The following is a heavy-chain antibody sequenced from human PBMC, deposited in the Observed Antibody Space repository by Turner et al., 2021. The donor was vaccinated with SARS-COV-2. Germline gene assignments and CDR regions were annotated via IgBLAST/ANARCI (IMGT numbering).Heavy chain of an antibody. CDR3: ASDSGSYPLYC. Sequence: QVQLVQSGAEVKKPGASVKVSCKASGGTFSNYAISWVRPAPGQGLEWMGGIIPIFDTSNYAQKFQGRVTITADESTSTAYMELSSLRSEDTAVYYRASDSGSYPLYCWGQGTLVTVSS. CDR2: IIPIFDTS. D-gene: IGHD1-26*01. CDR1: GGTFSNYA. V-gene: IGHV1-69*01. J-gene: IGHJ4*02.